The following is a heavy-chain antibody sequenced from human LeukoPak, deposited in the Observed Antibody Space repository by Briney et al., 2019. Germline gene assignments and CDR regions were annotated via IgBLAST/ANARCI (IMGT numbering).Heavy chain of an antibody. V-gene: IGHV4-30-4*08. D-gene: IGHD3-9*01. J-gene: IGHJ2*01. CDR1: GGSISSGGYY. CDR2: IYNSGST. Sequence: SETLSLTCTVSGGSISSGGYYWSWIRQYPGKGLEWIGYIYNSGSTYYNPSLKSRVTISVDTSKNQFSLKLSSVTAADTAVYYCARDKGAPESDYDILTGYTGAWYFDLWGRGTLVTVSS. CDR3: ARDKGAPESDYDILTGYTGAWYFDL.